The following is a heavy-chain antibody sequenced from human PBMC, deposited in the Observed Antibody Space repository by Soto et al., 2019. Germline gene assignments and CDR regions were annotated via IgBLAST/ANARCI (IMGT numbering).Heavy chain of an antibody. CDR3: ARRGDSSGFIDS. J-gene: IGHJ4*02. D-gene: IGHD3-22*01. V-gene: IGHV5-51*01. Sequence: PGESLKISCKVPGYIFTSYWINWVRQMPGKSLEWMGIIYPGDSDTRYNPSFQGQITISADKSINTAYLQWSSLKASDSAVYYCARRGDSSGFIDSWGQGTLVTVSS. CDR2: IYPGDSDT. CDR1: GYIFTSYW.